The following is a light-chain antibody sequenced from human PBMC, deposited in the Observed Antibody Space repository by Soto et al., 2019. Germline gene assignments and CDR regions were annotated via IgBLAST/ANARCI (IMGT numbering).Light chain of an antibody. CDR2: GAS. V-gene: IGKV3-20*01. J-gene: IGKJ1*01. CDR3: QQYGSSPT. Sequence: EIVLTQSPATLSLSPGERATLFCRAIQSVSSYLAWYQQKPGQAPRLLIYGASSRASGIPDRFSGSGSGTDFSRSISRLEHEDFAVYYCQQYGSSPTFGQGTKVDI. CDR1: QSVSSY.